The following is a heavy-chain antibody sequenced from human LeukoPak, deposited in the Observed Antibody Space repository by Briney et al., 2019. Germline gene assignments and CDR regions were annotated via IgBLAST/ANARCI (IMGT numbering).Heavy chain of an antibody. CDR1: GGSISSGDYY. CDR2: IYYSGST. V-gene: IGHV4-30-4*01. Sequence: SETLSLTCTVSGGSISSGDYYWSWIRHPPGKGLEWIGYIYYSGSTSYNPSLKSRVTISVDTSKNQFSLKLSSVTAADTAVYYCAREDYYGSGSYYPYYFDYWGQGTLVTVSS. J-gene: IGHJ4*02. CDR3: AREDYYGSGSYYPYYFDY. D-gene: IGHD3-10*01.